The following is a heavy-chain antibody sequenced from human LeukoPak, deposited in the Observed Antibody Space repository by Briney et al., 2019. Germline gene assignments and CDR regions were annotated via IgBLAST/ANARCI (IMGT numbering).Heavy chain of an antibody. D-gene: IGHD3-10*01. CDR3: ARDPGGGTYGQNDY. Sequence: ASVKVSCKASGYTFTGYYMHWVRQAPGQGLEWMGWINPNSGGTNYAQKFHGRVTMTRDTSISTAYMELSRLRSDDTAVYYCARDPGGGTYGQNDYWGQGTLVTVSS. J-gene: IGHJ4*02. CDR1: GYTFTGYY. CDR2: INPNSGGT. V-gene: IGHV1-2*02.